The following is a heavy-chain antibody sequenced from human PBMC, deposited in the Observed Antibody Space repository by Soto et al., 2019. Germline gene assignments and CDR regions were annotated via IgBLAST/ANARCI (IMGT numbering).Heavy chain of an antibody. D-gene: IGHD1-26*01. V-gene: IGHV1-69*13. CDR3: ARDRGRQKLPRIVGATISGYAFDI. J-gene: IGHJ3*02. CDR1: GGTFSSYA. Sequence: SVKVSCKASGGTFSSYAISWVRQAPGQGLEWMGGIIPIFGTANYAQKFQGRVTITADESTSTAYMELSSLRSEDTAVYYCARDRGRQKLPRIVGATISGYAFDIWGQGTMVTVSS. CDR2: IIPIFGTA.